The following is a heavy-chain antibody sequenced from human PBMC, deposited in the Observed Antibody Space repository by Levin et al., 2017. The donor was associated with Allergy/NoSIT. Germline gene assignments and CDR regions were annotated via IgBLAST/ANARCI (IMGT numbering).Heavy chain of an antibody. V-gene: IGHV3-43*01. J-gene: IGHJ4*02. Sequence: AASVKVSCAASGFTFDDYTMHWVRQAPGKGLEWVSLISWDGGTTYYADSVKGRFTISRDNSKNSLYLQMNSLRTEDTAFYYCAKDKSIRGYSSGDYWGQGTLVTVSS. CDR1: GFTFDDYT. CDR3: AKDKSIRGYSSGDY. CDR2: ISWDGGTT. D-gene: IGHD6-19*01.